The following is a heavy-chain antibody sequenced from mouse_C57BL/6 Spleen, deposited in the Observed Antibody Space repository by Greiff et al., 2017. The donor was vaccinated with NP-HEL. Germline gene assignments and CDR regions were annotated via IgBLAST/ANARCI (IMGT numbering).Heavy chain of an antibody. CDR2: IGPGSGGT. D-gene: IGHD1-1*01. CDR3: AREDYGSSYDY. J-gene: IGHJ2*01. CDR1: GYTFTDYY. Sequence: QVQLQQSGAELVKPGASVKISCKASGYTFTDYYINWVKQRPGQGLEWIGKIGPGSGGTYYNEKFKGKATLTADESSSTAYMQLRSLTAEYSAVYFCAREDYGSSYDYWGQGTTLTVSS. V-gene: IGHV1-77*01.